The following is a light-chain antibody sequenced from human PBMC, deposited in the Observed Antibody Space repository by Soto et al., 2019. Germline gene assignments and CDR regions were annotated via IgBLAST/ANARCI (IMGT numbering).Light chain of an antibody. V-gene: IGLV2-14*01. CDR3: SSYTSSATLYV. CDR2: GVS. CDR1: SSDVGGYNY. Sequence: QSVLTXPASVSGSPGQSITISCTGTSSDVGGYNYVSWYQQHPGKAPKLMIYGVSNRPSGVSNRFSGSKSGNTASLTISGLQAEDEADYYCSSYTSSATLYVFGTGTKVTVL. J-gene: IGLJ1*01.